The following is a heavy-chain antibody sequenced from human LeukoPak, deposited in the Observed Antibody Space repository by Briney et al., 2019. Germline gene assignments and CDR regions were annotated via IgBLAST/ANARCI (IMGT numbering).Heavy chain of an antibody. CDR1: GGSLSRGCYY. J-gene: IGHJ4*02. CDR3: TRHCSGGSCYSSHFYY. CDR2: IYFRGST. V-gene: IGHV4-31*03. D-gene: IGHD2-15*01. Sequence: SETLSLTCTVSGGSLSRGCYYWRWIRQHPGKGLEWIGYIYFRGSTYYNPSLKSRVTISVDTSKNQFSLKLSSVAAADTAVYCSTRHCSGGSCYSSHFYYGGRGTLVTVSS.